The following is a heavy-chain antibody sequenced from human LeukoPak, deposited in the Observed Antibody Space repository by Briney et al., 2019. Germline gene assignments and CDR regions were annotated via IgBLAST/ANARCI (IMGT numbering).Heavy chain of an antibody. V-gene: IGHV4-4*02. CDR3: ARATQGMVRGVIITD. J-gene: IGHJ4*02. D-gene: IGHD3-10*01. CDR1: GGSISSSSW. CDR2: IYHSGST. Sequence: SGTLSLTCAVSGGSISSSSWWSWVRQPPGKGLEWIGEIYHSGSTNYNPSLKSRVTISVDKSKNQFSLKLSSVTAADTAVYYCARATQGMVRGVIITDWGQGTLVTVSS.